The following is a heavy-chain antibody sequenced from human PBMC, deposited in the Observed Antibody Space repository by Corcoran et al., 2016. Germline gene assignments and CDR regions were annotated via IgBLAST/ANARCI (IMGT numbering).Heavy chain of an antibody. CDR2: ISAYNGNT. CDR1: GYTFTSYG. Sequence: QFQLVQSGAEVKKPGSSVKVSCKASGYTFTSYGISWVRQAPGQGLEWMGWISAYNGNTNYAQKLQGRVTMTTDPSTSPAYMELRSLSSDETAVYYCARVSSGHYYCGMDVWGQGTTVTVSS. V-gene: IGHV1-18*01. CDR3: ARVSSGHYYCGMDV. J-gene: IGHJ6*02. D-gene: IGHD6-6*01.